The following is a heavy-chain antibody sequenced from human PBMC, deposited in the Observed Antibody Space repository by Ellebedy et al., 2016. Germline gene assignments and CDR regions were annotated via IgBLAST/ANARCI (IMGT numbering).Heavy chain of an antibody. Sequence: ASVKVSCKASGGTFSSYAISWVRQAPGQGLEWMGRIIPILGITNYAQKFQGRVTITADKSTSTAYMELSSLRSEDTAIYYCARAPPPRGDRAADAFDIWGQGTMVTVST. V-gene: IGHV1-69*04. J-gene: IGHJ3*02. CDR3: ARAPPPRGDRAADAFDI. CDR1: GGTFSSYA. D-gene: IGHD7-27*01. CDR2: IIPILGIT.